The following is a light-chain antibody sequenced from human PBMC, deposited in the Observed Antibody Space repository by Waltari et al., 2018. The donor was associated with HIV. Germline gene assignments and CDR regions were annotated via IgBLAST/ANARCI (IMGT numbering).Light chain of an antibody. CDR2: DAS. V-gene: IGKV3-11*01. Sequence: EIVLTQSPATLSLSPGERATLSCRASQSVSSYLAWYQQTPGQAPRLLIYDASNRATGIPARFSGSGSGTDFTLTISNLEPEDFAVYYCQQRINWPMYTFGQGTKLEIK. CDR1: QSVSSY. J-gene: IGKJ2*01. CDR3: QQRINWPMYT.